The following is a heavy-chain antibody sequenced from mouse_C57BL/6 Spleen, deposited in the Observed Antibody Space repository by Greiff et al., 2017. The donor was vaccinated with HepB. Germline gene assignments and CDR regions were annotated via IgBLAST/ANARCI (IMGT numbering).Heavy chain of an antibody. CDR2: INPNNGGT. J-gene: IGHJ4*01. V-gene: IGHV1-26*01. Sequence: VQQQQSGPELVKPGASVKISCKASGYTFTDYYMNWVKQSHGKSLEWIGDINPNNGGTSYNQKFKGKATLTVDKSSSTAYMELRSLTSEDSAVYYCARSYYGSSDYAMDYWGQGTSVTVSS. D-gene: IGHD1-1*01. CDR1: GYTFTDYY. CDR3: ARSYYGSSDYAMDY.